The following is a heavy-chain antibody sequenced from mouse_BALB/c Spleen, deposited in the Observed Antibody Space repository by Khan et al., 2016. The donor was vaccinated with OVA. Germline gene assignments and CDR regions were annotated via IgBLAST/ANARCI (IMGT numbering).Heavy chain of an antibody. CDR1: GFSFSSYG. J-gene: IGHJ3*01. CDR3: ASHLTGSFAY. D-gene: IGHD4-1*01. Sequence: EVQLVESGGDLVKPGGSLKLSCAASGFSFSSYGMSWVRQTPDKRLEWVATISSAGDYTYYPDNVKGRFTISRDNAKNTLYLQMSRQKSEDTAMFYCASHLTGSFAYWGQGTLVTVSA. V-gene: IGHV5-6*01. CDR2: ISSAGDYT.